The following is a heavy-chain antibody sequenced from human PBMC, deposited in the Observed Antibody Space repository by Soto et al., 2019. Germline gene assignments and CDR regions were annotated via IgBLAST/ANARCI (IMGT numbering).Heavy chain of an antibody. J-gene: IGHJ3*02. D-gene: IGHD3-10*01. V-gene: IGHV3-48*02. CDR2: ISSSGSAI. CDR1: GFTFTKYD. Sequence: EMELVESGGDLVQPGGSLRLSCVASGFTFTKYDMNWVRQAPGKGQEWVAYISSSGSAIFYADSVKGRFTISRDNAKDSLYLQMNSLRDDDTAVYYCARDRRGGMATLPDAFDIWGQGTMVTVSS. CDR3: ARDRRGGMATLPDAFDI.